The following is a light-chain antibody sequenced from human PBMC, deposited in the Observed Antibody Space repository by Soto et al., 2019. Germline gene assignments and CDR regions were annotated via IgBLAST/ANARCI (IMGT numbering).Light chain of an antibody. Sequence: QSALTQHASVSGSPGQSITISCTGTSSKVGGYNYVSWYQQHPGKAPKLMIYEVSNRPSGISNRFSGSKSSNTASLNISGLLAEDAADYYCSSYTSRSTLVFGGGTKLTVL. CDR1: SSKVGGYNY. CDR2: EVS. V-gene: IGLV2-14*01. CDR3: SSYTSRSTLV. J-gene: IGLJ2*01.